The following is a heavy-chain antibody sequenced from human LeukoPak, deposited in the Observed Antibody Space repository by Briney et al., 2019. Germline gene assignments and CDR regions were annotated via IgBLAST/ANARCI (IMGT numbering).Heavy chain of an antibody. J-gene: IGHJ3*02. CDR2: VNPNSGNT. Sequence: ASVKVSCKASGYTFTSYDISWVRQATGQGLEWMGWVNPNSGNTGYAQKFQGRVTTTRNTSISTAYMELSSLRSEDTAVYYCARGQSVDAFDIWGQGTMVTVSS. CDR3: ARGQSVDAFDI. CDR1: GYTFTSYD. V-gene: IGHV1-8*01.